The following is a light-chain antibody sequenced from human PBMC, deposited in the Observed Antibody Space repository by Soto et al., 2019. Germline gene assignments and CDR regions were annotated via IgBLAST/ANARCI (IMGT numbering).Light chain of an antibody. J-gene: IGLJ2*01. Sequence: QSALTQPPSASGSLGQSVTISCSGASSDIGGYNYVAWYQQHPGKAPKLIIYEVNKRPSGVPDRFSGSKSGNTASLTVSGRQAEDEADYSCSSYAGGNNLLFGGGTQLTVL. CDR2: EVN. CDR1: SSDIGGYNY. V-gene: IGLV2-8*01. CDR3: SSYAGGNNLL.